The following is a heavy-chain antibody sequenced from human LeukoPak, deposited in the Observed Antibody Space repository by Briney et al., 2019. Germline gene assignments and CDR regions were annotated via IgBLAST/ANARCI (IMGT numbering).Heavy chain of an antibody. J-gene: IGHJ4*02. D-gene: IGHD3-22*01. CDR1: GYTFTGYY. Sequence: ASVKVSCKASGYTFTGYYMHWVRQAPGQGLEWMGWINPNSGGTNYAQKFQGRVTMTRDTSISTAYMELSRLRSDDTAVYYCARAYYDSSGYYSERSYWGQGTLVTVSS. CDR3: ARAYYDSSGYYSERSY. V-gene: IGHV1-2*02. CDR2: INPNSGGT.